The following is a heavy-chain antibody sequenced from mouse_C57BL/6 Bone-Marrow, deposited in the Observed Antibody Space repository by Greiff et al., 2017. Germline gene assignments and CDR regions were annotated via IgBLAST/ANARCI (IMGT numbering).Heavy chain of an antibody. Sequence: QVQLQQPGAELVMPGASVKLSCKASGYTFTSYWMHWVKQRPGQGLEWIGELDPSDSYTNYNQKFKGKSTLTVDKSSSTAYMQLSSLTSEDSAVYYCARDYYGRPWYCDVWGTGTTVTVSS. V-gene: IGHV1-69*01. J-gene: IGHJ1*03. CDR1: GYTFTSYW. D-gene: IGHD1-1*01. CDR2: LDPSDSYT. CDR3: ARDYYGRPWYCDV.